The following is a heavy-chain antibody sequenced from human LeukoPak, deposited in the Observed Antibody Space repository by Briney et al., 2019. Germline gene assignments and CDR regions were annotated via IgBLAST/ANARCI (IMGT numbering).Heavy chain of an antibody. V-gene: IGHV4-61*01. J-gene: IGHJ4*02. CDR1: GGSISSSSYY. Sequence: PSETLSLTCTVSGGSISSSSYYWSWIRQPPGKGLEWIGYIYYSGSTNYNPSLKSRVTISVDTSKNQFSLKLSSVTAADTAVYYCARDGGDSPFDYWGQGTLVTVSS. D-gene: IGHD3-16*01. CDR3: ARDGGDSPFDY. CDR2: IYYSGST.